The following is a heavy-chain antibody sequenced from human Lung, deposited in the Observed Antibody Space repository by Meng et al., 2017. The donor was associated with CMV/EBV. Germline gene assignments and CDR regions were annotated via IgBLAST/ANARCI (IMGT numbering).Heavy chain of an antibody. V-gene: IGHV1-69*10. Sequence: SVXVSCKASGGTFSKYAFSWVRQAPGQGLEWMGGIIPMIDKAHYAQKFQGVVTITADKSTSTAYMELSSLKSDDTAVYYCASALVRTVTTYYYYLYGLDVWGQGTTVTVSS. CDR3: ASALVRTVTTYYYYLYGLDV. D-gene: IGHD3-10*01. CDR2: IIPMIDKA. CDR1: GGTFSKYA. J-gene: IGHJ6*02.